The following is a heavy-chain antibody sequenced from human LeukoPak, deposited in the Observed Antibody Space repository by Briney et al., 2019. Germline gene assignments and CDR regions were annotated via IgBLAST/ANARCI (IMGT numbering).Heavy chain of an antibody. J-gene: IGHJ5*02. CDR3: ARFTPQGYGWGGYNRFDP. CDR1: GGSFSGYY. V-gene: IGHV4-34*01. Sequence: SETLSLTCAVYGGSFSGYYWSWIRQPPGKGLEWIGEINHSGSTNYNPSLKSRVTISVDTSKNQFSLNLTSVTAADTAVYYCARFTPQGYGWGGYNRFDPWGQGTLVTVSS. CDR2: INHSGST. D-gene: IGHD3-16*01.